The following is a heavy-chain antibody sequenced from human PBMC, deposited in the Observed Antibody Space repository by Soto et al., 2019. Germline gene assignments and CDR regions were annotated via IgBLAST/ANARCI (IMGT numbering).Heavy chain of an antibody. CDR1: GGSIISNY. V-gene: IGHV4-59*08. J-gene: IGHJ1*01. Sequence: PSETLSLTCTVSGGSIISNYGSWIRQSPGKGLEWIGFISYSGNTAYNPSLSSRLTISLDTSKNHFSLKLHAATAADTAVYYCARGDYLNRSGYYYFQHWGQGTPVTVSS. D-gene: IGHD3-22*01. CDR2: ISYSGNT. CDR3: ARGDYLNRSGYYYFQH.